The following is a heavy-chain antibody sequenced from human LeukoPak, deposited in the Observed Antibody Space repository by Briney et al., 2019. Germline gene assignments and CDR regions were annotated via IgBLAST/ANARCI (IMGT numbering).Heavy chain of an antibody. CDR1: GFTFSSYW. V-gene: IGHV3-7*01. CDR2: IKGDGSEK. CDR3: ARDEYRSRWLHP. J-gene: IGHJ5*02. D-gene: IGHD5-24*01. Sequence: GGSLRLSCAASGFTFSSYWMSWVRLAPGKGLEWVANIKGDGSEKWYADSVKGRFTISRDNAQNSVHLQMNSLRAVDTAVYHCARDEYRSRWLHPWGQGTLVTVTS.